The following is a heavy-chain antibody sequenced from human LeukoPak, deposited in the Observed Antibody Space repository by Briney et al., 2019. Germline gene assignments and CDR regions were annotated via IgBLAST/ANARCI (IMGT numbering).Heavy chain of an antibody. CDR3: AREFPYCGGDCPFDY. D-gene: IGHD2-21*02. CDR2: ISAYNGNT. CDR1: GYTFTSYG. Sequence: ASVKVSCKASGYTFTSYGISWVRQAPGQGLEWMGWISAYNGNTNYAQKLQGRVTMTTDTSTSTAYMELSRLRSDDTAVYYCAREFPYCGGDCPFDYWGQGTLVTVSS. J-gene: IGHJ4*02. V-gene: IGHV1-18*01.